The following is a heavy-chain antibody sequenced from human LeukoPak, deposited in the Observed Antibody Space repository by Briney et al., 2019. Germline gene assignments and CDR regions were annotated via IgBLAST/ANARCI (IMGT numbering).Heavy chain of an antibody. CDR3: ARSPGSGYDRPHDYFDY. Sequence: ASVKVSCKASGYTSTSYAMNWVRQAPGQGLEWMGWINTNTGNPTYAQGFTGRFVFSLDTSVSTAYLQISSLKAEDTAVYYCARSPGSGYDRPHDYFDYWGQGTLVTVSS. CDR2: INTNTGNP. V-gene: IGHV7-4-1*02. CDR1: GYTSTSYA. J-gene: IGHJ4*02. D-gene: IGHD5-12*01.